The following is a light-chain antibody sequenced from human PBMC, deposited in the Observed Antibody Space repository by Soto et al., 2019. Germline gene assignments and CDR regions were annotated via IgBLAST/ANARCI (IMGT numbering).Light chain of an antibody. CDR3: QSYDSRNQV. CDR1: SGRIAYNY. V-gene: IGLV6-57*03. J-gene: IGLJ2*01. Sequence: NFMLTQPHSVSESPGKTVTISCTRSSGRIAYNYVQWYQQRPGSAPTTVIYEDNQRPSGVPDRFSGSIDSSSNSASLTITGLKTADEADYYCQSYDSRNQVFGGGTKLTVL. CDR2: EDN.